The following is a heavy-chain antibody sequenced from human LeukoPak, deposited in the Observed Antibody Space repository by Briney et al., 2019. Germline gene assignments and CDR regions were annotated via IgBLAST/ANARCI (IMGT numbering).Heavy chain of an antibody. Sequence: GASVKVSRKASGYTFTGYYMHWVRQAPGQGLEWMGWINPNSGGTNYAQKFQGRVTMTRDTSISTAYMELSRLRSDDTAVYYCARDRCSGGSCYSGYYGMDVWGQGTTVTVSS. V-gene: IGHV1-2*02. CDR2: INPNSGGT. CDR3: ARDRCSGGSCYSGYYGMDV. CDR1: GYTFTGYY. D-gene: IGHD2-15*01. J-gene: IGHJ6*02.